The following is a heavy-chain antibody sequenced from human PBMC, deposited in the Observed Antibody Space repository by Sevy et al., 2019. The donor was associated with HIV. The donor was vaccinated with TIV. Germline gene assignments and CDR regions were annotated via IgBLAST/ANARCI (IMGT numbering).Heavy chain of an antibody. CDR2: IKQDESEK. Sequence: GESLKISCAASGFSFSSYWMHWVRQAPGKGLEWVTNIKQDESEKYYVASVKGRFTISRDNAKNSVYLQMNSLRPEDTAIYYCARGNIGSFDYWGQGTLVTVSS. CDR3: ARGNIGSFDY. D-gene: IGHD2-15*01. V-gene: IGHV3-7*04. CDR1: GFSFSSYW. J-gene: IGHJ4*02.